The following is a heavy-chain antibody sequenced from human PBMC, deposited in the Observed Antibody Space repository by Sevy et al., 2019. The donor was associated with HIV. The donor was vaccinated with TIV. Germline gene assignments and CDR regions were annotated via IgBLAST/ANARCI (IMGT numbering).Heavy chain of an antibody. CDR1: GFTYSSYW. CDR2: INSDGSST. Sequence: GGSLRLSCAASGFTYSSYWMHWVRQAPGKGLVWVSRINSDGSSTSYADSVKGRFTISRDNAKNTLYLQMNSLRAEDTAVYYCARASGGSYSTFFDYWGQGTLVTVSS. D-gene: IGHD1-26*01. CDR3: ARASGGSYSTFFDY. J-gene: IGHJ4*02. V-gene: IGHV3-74*01.